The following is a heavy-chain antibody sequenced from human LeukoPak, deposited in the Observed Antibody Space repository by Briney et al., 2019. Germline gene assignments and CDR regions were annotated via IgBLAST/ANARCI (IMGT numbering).Heavy chain of an antibody. CDR3: TITSSRGFFGIDV. D-gene: IGHD3-10*01. J-gene: IGHJ6*04. CDR2: ISTSGSDT. Sequence: GESLTLSCAASGFTLNDFYMSWIRQAPGKGLEWVSYISTSGSDTNYADSVKGRFTISRDNAKNSLYLQMNSLKTEDTAVYYCTITSSRGFFGIDVWGKGTTVTVSS. CDR1: GFTLNDFY. V-gene: IGHV3-11*03.